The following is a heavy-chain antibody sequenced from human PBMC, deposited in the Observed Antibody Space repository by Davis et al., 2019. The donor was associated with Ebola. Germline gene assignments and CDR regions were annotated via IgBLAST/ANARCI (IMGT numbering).Heavy chain of an antibody. Sequence: ASVKVSCKASGYTFTSYGISWVRQAPGQGLEWMGWISAYNGNTNFAQKLQDRVTMTTDTSTTTAYMELRSLRSDDTAVYCCARARGAAAAFDIWGQGTMVTVSS. V-gene: IGHV1-18*01. D-gene: IGHD6-13*01. CDR2: ISAYNGNT. J-gene: IGHJ3*02. CDR1: GYTFTSYG. CDR3: ARARGAAAAFDI.